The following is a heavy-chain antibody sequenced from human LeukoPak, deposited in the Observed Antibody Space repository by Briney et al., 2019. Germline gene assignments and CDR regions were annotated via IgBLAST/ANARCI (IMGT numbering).Heavy chain of an antibody. V-gene: IGHV4-30-4*07. CDR1: GGSISSGGYS. D-gene: IGHD4-17*01. CDR2: IYYTGTT. J-gene: IGHJ4*02. Sequence: SETLSLTCTVSGGSISSGGYSWSWIRQPPGKGLEWIAYIYYTGTTFYNPSLKSRLTISVDTSKNQFSLKLSSVTAADTAVYYCARRAGTTVTTKFDYWGQGTLVTVSS. CDR3: ARRAGTTVTTKFDY.